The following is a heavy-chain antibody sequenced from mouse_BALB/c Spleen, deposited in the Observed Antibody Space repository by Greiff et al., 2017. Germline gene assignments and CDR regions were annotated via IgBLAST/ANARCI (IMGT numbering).Heavy chain of an antibody. Sequence: VQLQQSGAELARPGASVKLYCKASGYTFTSYWMQWVKQRPGQGLEWIGAIYPGDGDTRYTQKFKGKATLTADKSSSTAYMQLSSLASEDSAVYYCARGSTMITTVYWGQGTTLTVSS. CDR2: IYPGDGDT. D-gene: IGHD2-4*01. CDR3: ARGSTMITTVY. CDR1: GYTFTSYW. J-gene: IGHJ2*01. V-gene: IGHV1-87*01.